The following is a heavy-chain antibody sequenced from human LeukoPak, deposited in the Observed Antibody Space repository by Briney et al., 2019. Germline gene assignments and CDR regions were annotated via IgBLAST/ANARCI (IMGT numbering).Heavy chain of an antibody. V-gene: IGHV3-53*01. CDR1: GFTVSSNY. D-gene: IGHD4-17*01. Sequence: GGSLRLSCAASGFTVSSNYMSWVRQAPGEGLEWVSVIYSGGSTYYADSVKGRFTISRDNSKNTLYLQMNSLRAEDTAVYYCASMGKATVTSSNTTDYWGQGTLVTVSS. CDR3: ASMGKATVTSSNTTDY. J-gene: IGHJ4*02. CDR2: IYSGGST.